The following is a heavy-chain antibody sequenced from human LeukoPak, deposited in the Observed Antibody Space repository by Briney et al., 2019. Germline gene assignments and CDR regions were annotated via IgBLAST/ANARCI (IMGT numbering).Heavy chain of an antibody. CDR3: ARVRPSITMVRGVIIPPFDY. D-gene: IGHD3-10*01. J-gene: IGHJ4*02. Sequence: SGGSLRLSCAASGFTFSSYSMNWVRQAPGKGLEWVSYISCSSSTIYYADSVKGRFTISRDNAKNSLYLQMNSLRAEDTAVYYCARVRPSITMVRGVIIPPFDYWGQGTLVTVSS. CDR1: GFTFSSYS. V-gene: IGHV3-48*01. CDR2: ISCSSSTI.